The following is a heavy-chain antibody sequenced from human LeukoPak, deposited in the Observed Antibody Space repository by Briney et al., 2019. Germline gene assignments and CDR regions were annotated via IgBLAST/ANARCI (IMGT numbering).Heavy chain of an antibody. V-gene: IGHV4-39*01. CDR2: IYYSGST. CDR3: VRPSDDGLTGYWPDY. D-gene: IGHD3-9*01. J-gene: IGHJ4*02. CDR1: GGSISSNNYY. Sequence: PSETLSLTCTVSGGSISSNNYYWGWIRQPPGQGLEWIGTIYYSGSTYHNPSLKSRVTISLDTSKNQFSLKLSSVTAADTAVYYCVRPSDDGLTGYWPDYWGQGTLVTV.